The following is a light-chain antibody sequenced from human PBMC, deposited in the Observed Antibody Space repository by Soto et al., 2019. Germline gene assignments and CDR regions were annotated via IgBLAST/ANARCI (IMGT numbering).Light chain of an antibody. Sequence: DIQMTQSPASLSASVGDRVTITCQASQNINNYLNWCQQKPGRAPKLLIYDASNLEAGVPSRFRGSGSGTDFTFTISRLQPEDIATYYCQQYENLPTFGQGTRLEIK. CDR1: QNINNY. J-gene: IGKJ5*01. V-gene: IGKV1-33*01. CDR3: QQYENLPT. CDR2: DAS.